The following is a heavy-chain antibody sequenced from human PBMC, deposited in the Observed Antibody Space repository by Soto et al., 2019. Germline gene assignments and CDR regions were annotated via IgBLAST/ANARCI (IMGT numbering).Heavy chain of an antibody. Sequence: QVQLQESGPGLVKPSETLSLTCTVSGGSISSYYWSWIRQPPGKGLEWIGYIYYSGSTNYNPSLRSLVTISVDTSKSQFSLKLSSVPAADTAVYYCARSGPYYDILTGYYIAYFDYWGQGTLVTVSS. CDR1: GGSISSYY. D-gene: IGHD3-9*01. J-gene: IGHJ4*02. CDR3: ARSGPYYDILTGYYIAYFDY. CDR2: IYYSGST. V-gene: IGHV4-59*01.